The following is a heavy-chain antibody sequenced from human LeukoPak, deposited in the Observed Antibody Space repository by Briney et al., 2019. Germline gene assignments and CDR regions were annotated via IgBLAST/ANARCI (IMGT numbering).Heavy chain of an antibody. CDR3: ARTGYSNYYDY. CDR2: IYHSGST. V-gene: IGHV4-30-2*01. Sequence: SETLSLTCAVSGGSISSGGYSWSWIRQPPGKGLEWIGYIYHSGSTYYNPSLKSRVTISAGRSKNQFSLKLSSVTAADTAVYYCARTGYSNYYDYWGQGTLVTVSS. D-gene: IGHD4-4*01. J-gene: IGHJ4*02. CDR1: GGSISSGGYS.